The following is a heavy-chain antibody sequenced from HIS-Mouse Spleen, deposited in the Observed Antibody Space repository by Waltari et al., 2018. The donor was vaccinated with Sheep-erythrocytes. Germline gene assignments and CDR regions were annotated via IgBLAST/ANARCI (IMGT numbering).Heavy chain of an antibody. Sequence: QVQLQESGPGLVKPSQTLSLTCTVSGGSISSGGYFWSWIRQHPGKGLEWIGYIYYSGSNYYNPSLKRRVTISVDTSKNQFSLKLSSGTAADTAVYYCARETGIAASKRAFDIWGQGTMVTVSS. D-gene: IGHD6-13*01. CDR1: GGSISSGGYF. J-gene: IGHJ3*02. CDR2: IYYSGSN. V-gene: IGHV4-31*03. CDR3: ARETGIAASKRAFDI.